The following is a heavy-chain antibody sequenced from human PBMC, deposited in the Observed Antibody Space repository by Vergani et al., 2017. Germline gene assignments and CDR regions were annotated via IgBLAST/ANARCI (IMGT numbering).Heavy chain of an antibody. J-gene: IGHJ4*02. CDR2: MRSRDFGGTT. D-gene: IGHD3-22*01. Sequence: EVHLVESGGGLVQPGRSLRLSCTGSGFTFGDHAMSWVRQAPGKGREWVGFMRSRDFGGTTEYTEYAASVRDRFVFSRDDSKSIAYLQMDSLKTEDTAVYYCTRGVYIASAYWTDYWGQGTLVTVSS. V-gene: IGHV3-49*04. CDR1: GFTFGDHA. CDR3: TRGVYIASAYWTDY.